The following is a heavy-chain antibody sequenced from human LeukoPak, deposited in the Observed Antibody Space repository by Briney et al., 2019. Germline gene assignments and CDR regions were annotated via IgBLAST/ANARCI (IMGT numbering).Heavy chain of an antibody. CDR1: GGSISSYY. J-gene: IGHJ4*02. CDR2: IYYSGST. V-gene: IGHV4-59*01. CDR3: ARVFYDSSGYQVDY. D-gene: IGHD3-22*01. Sequence: SETLSLTCTVSGGSISSYYWSWIRQPPGKGLEWIGYIYYSGSTNYNPSLKSRVTISVDTSKNQFSLKLSPVTAADTAVYYCARVFYDSSGYQVDYWGQGTLVTVSS.